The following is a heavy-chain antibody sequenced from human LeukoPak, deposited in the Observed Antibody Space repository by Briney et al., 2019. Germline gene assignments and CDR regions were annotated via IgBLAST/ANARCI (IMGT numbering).Heavy chain of an antibody. CDR2: INHSGST. V-gene: IGHV4-34*01. J-gene: IGHJ5*02. CDR3: ARDWCSGTSCPTGFDP. CDR1: GGSFSGYY. D-gene: IGHD2-2*01. Sequence: SETLSLTCAVYGGSFSGYYWSWIRQPPGKGLEWIGEINHSGSTNYNPSLKSRVTISVDTSKNQFSLKLSSVTAADTAVYYCARDWCSGTSCPTGFDPWGQGTLVTVSS.